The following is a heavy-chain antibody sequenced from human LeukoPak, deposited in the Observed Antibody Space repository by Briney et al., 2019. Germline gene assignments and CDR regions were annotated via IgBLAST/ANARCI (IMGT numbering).Heavy chain of an antibody. J-gene: IGHJ4*02. CDR3: VTPVRELQY. V-gene: IGHV3-11*01. Sequence: NPGGSLRLSCAASGFTFSDYYMAWIRQAPGKGLEWISYISGSGSDISYTDSVKGRFTISRDNAKNSLYLQMNSLRADDTAVYFCVTPVRELQYWGPGTLVTVSS. CDR2: ISGSGSDI. D-gene: IGHD1-26*01. CDR1: GFTFSDYY.